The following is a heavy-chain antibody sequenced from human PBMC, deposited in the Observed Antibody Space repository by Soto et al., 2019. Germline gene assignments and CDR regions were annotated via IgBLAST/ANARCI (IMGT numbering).Heavy chain of an antibody. J-gene: IGHJ6*02. CDR1: GGSISSSSYY. V-gene: IGHV4-39*01. Sequence: PSETLSLTCTVSGGSISSSSYYWGWIRQPPGKGLEWIGSIYYSGSTYYNPSLKSRVTISVDTSKNQFSLKLSSVTAADTAVYYCASGGAYYDFWSGTSGGYYGMDVWGQGTMVTVSS. CDR3: ASGGAYYDFWSGTSGGYYGMDV. CDR2: IYYSGST. D-gene: IGHD3-3*01.